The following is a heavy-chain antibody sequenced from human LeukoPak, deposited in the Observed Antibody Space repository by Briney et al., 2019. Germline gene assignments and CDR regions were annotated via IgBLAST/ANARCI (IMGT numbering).Heavy chain of an antibody. D-gene: IGHD2-2*01. CDR1: GFTFSSYA. Sequence: PGGSLRLSCAASGFTFSSYAMHWVRQPPGKGLEWIGEINHSGSTNYNPSLKSRVTISVDTSKNQFSLKLSSVTAADTAVYYCARRSDCSSTSCYARFDYWGQGTLVTVSS. V-gene: IGHV4-34*01. J-gene: IGHJ4*02. CDR3: ARRSDCSSTSCYARFDY. CDR2: INHSGST.